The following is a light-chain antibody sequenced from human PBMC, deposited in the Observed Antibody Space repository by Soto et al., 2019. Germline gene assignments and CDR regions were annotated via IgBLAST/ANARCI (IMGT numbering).Light chain of an antibody. J-gene: IGKJ5*01. CDR2: GAS. Sequence: EVVMTQSPATLSVSPGERVTLSCRSSQIVADNLAWFQQKPGQGPRLLIYGASTRATVSPARFSGSGSETDFTLTVSSLRSEDSAVYYCQQYKYWPITFGQGTRLEIK. V-gene: IGKV3-15*01. CDR1: QIVADN. CDR3: QQYKYWPIT.